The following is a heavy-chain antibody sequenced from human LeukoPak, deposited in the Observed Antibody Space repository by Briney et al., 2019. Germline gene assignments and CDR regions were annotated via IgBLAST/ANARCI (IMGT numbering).Heavy chain of an antibody. V-gene: IGHV1-2*02. CDR3: ARSRTPFYYYGMHV. J-gene: IGHJ6*02. D-gene: IGHD1-1*01. Sequence: ASVKVSCKASGYIFTDYYIHWIRQAPGQGLEWMGWIDPNSGGTRHAPSFQGRATMTSDTSTNTVYMDLSRLRSDDTAIYYCARSRTPFYYYGMHVWGLGTSVTVSS. CDR2: IDPNSGGT. CDR1: GYIFTDYY.